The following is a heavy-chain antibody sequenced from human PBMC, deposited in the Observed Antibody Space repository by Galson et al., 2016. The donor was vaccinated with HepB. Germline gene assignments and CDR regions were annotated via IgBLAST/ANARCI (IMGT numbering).Heavy chain of an antibody. J-gene: IGHJ6*03. D-gene: IGHD2-2*01. Sequence: SVKVSCKASGYIFTSYDINWVRQAPGQGLEWVGWMNPKSGTTGFAQKFQGRVTLTRSTALGTAYMELNSLTSEDTAIYFCARGSTAVYAYSYCMDLWGQGTAVTVS. CDR1: GYIFTSYD. V-gene: IGHV1-8*02. CDR3: ARGSTAVYAYSYCMDL. CDR2: MNPKSGTT.